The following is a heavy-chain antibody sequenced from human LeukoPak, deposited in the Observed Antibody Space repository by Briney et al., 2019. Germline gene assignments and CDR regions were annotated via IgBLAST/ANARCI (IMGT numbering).Heavy chain of an antibody. Sequence: SETLSLTCTVSGGSISSYYWSWIRQPPGKGLEWIGYIYYSGSTNYNPSLKSRVTISVDKSKNQFSLKLSSVTAADTAVYYCARDCSSTSCYEGDAFDIWGQGTMVTVSS. CDR3: ARDCSSTSCYEGDAFDI. V-gene: IGHV4-59*12. D-gene: IGHD2-2*01. J-gene: IGHJ3*02. CDR2: IYYSGST. CDR1: GGSISSYY.